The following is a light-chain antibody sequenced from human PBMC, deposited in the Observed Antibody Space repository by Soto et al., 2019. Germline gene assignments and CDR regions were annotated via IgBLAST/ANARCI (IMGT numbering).Light chain of an antibody. CDR3: QKYKSAPNT. J-gene: IGKJ2*01. CDR1: QDISNY. Sequence: DIQMTQSPSSLSASVGDRVIITCRASQDISNYLAWYQHKPGKVPKLLIYAASTLQTGVQSRFSGSGSGTVFTLTINSLQPEDVATYYCQKYKSAPNTFGRGTRLEIK. V-gene: IGKV1-27*01. CDR2: AAS.